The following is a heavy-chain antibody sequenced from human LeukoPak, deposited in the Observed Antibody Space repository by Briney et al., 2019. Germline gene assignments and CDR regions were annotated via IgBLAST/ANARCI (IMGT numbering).Heavy chain of an antibody. CDR2: IYYAGST. D-gene: IGHD1-26*01. CDR1: GGSISNSSYF. Sequence: PSETLSLTCSVSGGSISNSSYFWGWVRQPPGKGLEWIGGIYYAGSTYYNPSLKSRLTTSKDTSKNQFALRLSSVTAADTAVYYCARQIGSIGPDCWGQGTLVTVSS. J-gene: IGHJ4*02. CDR3: ARQIGSIGPDC. V-gene: IGHV4-39*01.